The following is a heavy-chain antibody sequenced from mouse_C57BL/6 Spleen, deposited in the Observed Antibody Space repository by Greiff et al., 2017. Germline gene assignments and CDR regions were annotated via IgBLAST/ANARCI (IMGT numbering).Heavy chain of an antibody. CDR2: IRSKSNNYAT. V-gene: IGHV10-1*01. CDR1: GFSFNTYA. J-gene: IGHJ4*01. CDR3: VRHEGLAVDY. Sequence: DVMLVESGGGLVQPKGSLKLSCAASGFSFNTYAMNWVRQAPGKGLEWVARIRSKSNNYATYYAASVKDTFTISRDDSETMLYLQMNNLKAEDTAMYDCVRHEGLAVDYWGQGTTVTVSS. D-gene: IGHD3-3*01.